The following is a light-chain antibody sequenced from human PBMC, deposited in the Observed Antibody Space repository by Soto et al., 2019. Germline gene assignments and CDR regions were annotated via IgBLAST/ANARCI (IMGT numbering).Light chain of an antibody. V-gene: IGKV3-15*01. CDR3: QQYNNWPRT. Sequence: EIVMTQSPATLSVSPGERATLSCRASQSVSSNLAWYLQKPGQAPRLLIYGASTRATVIPARFSGSGSGTEFTLTISSLQSEDFAVYYCQQYNNWPRTFGQGNKVEIK. CDR2: GAS. CDR1: QSVSSN. J-gene: IGKJ1*01.